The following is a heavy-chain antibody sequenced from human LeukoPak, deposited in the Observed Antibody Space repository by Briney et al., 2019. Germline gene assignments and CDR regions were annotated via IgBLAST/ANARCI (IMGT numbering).Heavy chain of an antibody. J-gene: IGHJ4*02. CDR1: GFTFRDYW. D-gene: IGHD3-3*01. Sequence: GGSLRLSCAASGFTFRDYWMHWVRQVPEKGLMWVSHIKSDGSDSGYADSVRGRFTISRDNSKNTLYLQMNSLRAEDTAVYYCARDYYDFWSGYYCGLDYWGQGTLVTVSS. V-gene: IGHV3-74*01. CDR2: IKSDGSDS. CDR3: ARDYYDFWSGYYCGLDY.